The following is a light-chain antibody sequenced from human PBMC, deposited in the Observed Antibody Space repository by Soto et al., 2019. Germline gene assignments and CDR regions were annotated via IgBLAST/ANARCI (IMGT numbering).Light chain of an antibody. V-gene: IGKV3-15*01. CDR3: QQYTYWPLT. CDR1: QSIRNK. J-gene: IGKJ4*01. CDR2: GAS. Sequence: EIVLTQSPATLSLSPLERATLSCRASQSIRNKLAWYQQKPGQTPRLFIYGASNRATGVPARFSGSGSWTEFTLTISSLQSEDFAVYFCQQYTYWPLTFGGGTKVDI.